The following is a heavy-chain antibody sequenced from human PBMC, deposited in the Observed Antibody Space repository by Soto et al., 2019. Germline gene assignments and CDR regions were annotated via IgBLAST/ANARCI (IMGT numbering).Heavy chain of an antibody. J-gene: IGHJ4*02. D-gene: IGHD5-12*01. CDR3: ARGWLRDPWMY. CDR2: ISASSTYI. CDR1: GFIFSSYT. V-gene: IGHV3-21*01. Sequence: EVPLVESGGGLVKPGGSLRLSCAASGFIFSSYTMNWVRQAPGKGLEWVSSISASSTYIYYADSLKGRFTISRDNAYNSLDLQMNSLRAEDTAVYYCARGWLRDPWMYWGQGTLVTVSS.